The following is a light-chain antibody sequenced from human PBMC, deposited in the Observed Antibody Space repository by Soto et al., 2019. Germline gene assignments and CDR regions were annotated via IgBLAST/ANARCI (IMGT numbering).Light chain of an antibody. CDR2: DVS. J-gene: IGLJ1*01. Sequence: QSALTQPASVSGSPGQSITIPCTGTSSDVGHYNYVSWYQQHPGNAPKLVIYDVSIRASGVSDRFSGSKSGNTASLTISGLQAEDEADYYCCSYTTTTSRVFGTGTKLTVL. V-gene: IGLV2-14*03. CDR1: SSDVGHYNY. CDR3: CSYTTTTSRV.